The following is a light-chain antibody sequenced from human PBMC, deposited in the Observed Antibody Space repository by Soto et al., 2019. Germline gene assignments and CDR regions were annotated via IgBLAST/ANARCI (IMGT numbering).Light chain of an antibody. Sequence: EIVMTQSPATLSVSPGERATLSCRASQSVSSNLAWYQQKPGQAPRLLIYGVSTRATGIPARFGGSGSGTEFTLTISSLQSEDFAVYYCQHYNNWPPWTFGQGTKV. V-gene: IGKV3-15*01. J-gene: IGKJ1*01. CDR3: QHYNNWPPWT. CDR1: QSVSSN. CDR2: GVS.